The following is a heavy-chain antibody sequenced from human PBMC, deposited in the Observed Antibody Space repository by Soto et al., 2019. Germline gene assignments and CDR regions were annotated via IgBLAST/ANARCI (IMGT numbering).Heavy chain of an antibody. V-gene: IGHV3-23*01. CDR1: GFTFSSYA. CDR3: AKEETLISHYYYYYGMDV. J-gene: IGHJ6*02. Sequence: EVQLLESGGGLVQPGGSLRLSCAASGFTFSSYAMNWVRQAPGKGLEWVSVISGTGGITYHADSVKGRFTISRDNSKNTLYLQMDSLRAQDTAVYFCAKEETLISHYYYYYGMDVWGQGTTVTVSS. CDR2: ISGTGGIT. D-gene: IGHD2-8*01.